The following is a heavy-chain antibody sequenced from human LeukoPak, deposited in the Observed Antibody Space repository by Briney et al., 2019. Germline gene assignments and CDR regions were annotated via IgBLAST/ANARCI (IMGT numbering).Heavy chain of an antibody. CDR1: GFTFSSYA. CDR3: AINPVAYYFDY. Sequence: GGSLRLSCAASGFTFSSYAMSWVRQAPGKGLEWVSGISGSGGHTYYADSVKGRFTISRNNSKNTLYLQMNSLRAEDTTVYYCAINPVAYYFDYWGQGTLVTVSS. CDR2: ISGSGGHT. J-gene: IGHJ4*02. V-gene: IGHV3-23*01.